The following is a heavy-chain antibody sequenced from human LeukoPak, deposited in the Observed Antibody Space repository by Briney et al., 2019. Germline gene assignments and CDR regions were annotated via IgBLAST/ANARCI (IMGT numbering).Heavy chain of an antibody. Sequence: GGSLRLSCTASGLTFSSYAMHWVRQAPGKGLEWVAVISYDGSNKYYADSVKGRFTISRDNSKNTLYLQMNSLRAEDTAVYYCARVAQGAWDYWGQGTLVTVSS. CDR3: ARVAQGAWDY. CDR2: ISYDGSNK. V-gene: IGHV3-30-3*01. CDR1: GLTFSSYA. D-gene: IGHD3-16*01. J-gene: IGHJ4*02.